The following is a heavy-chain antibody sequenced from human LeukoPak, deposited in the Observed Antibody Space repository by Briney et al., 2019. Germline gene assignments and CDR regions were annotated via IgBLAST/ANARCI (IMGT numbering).Heavy chain of an antibody. J-gene: IGHJ4*02. CDR3: ARGAREIVVVITKYYVDY. CDR2: IIPLFGST. D-gene: IGHD3-22*01. CDR1: GGTLSYHA. Sequence: GSSVKVSCKASGGTLSYHAVSWVRQAPGQGLEWMGGIIPLFGSTKYTQKFQGRVTITTDESTSAAYMELSSLRSEDTAVYYCARGAREIVVVITKYYVDYWGQGTLVTVSS. V-gene: IGHV1-69*05.